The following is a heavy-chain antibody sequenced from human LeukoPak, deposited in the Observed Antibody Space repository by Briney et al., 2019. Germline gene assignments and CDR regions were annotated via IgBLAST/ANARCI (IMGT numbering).Heavy chain of an antibody. J-gene: IGHJ1*01. CDR3: ARLGLDRSGYRTGVISGELQH. Sequence: GESLKISCKGSGYSFTSYWIGWVRQMPGKGLEWMGIIYPGDSDTRYSPSFQGQVTISADKSISTAYLQWSSLKASDTAMYYCARLGLDRSGYRTGVISGELQHWGQGTLVTVSS. D-gene: IGHD3-22*01. CDR1: GYSFTSYW. V-gene: IGHV5-51*01. CDR2: IYPGDSDT.